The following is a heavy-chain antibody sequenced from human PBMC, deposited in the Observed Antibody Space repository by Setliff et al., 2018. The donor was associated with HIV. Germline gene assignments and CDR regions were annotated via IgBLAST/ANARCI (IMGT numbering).Heavy chain of an antibody. CDR2: VSHSAGT. V-gene: IGHV4-59*01. Sequence: KSSETLSLTCNVSPGSITVYYWTWVRQPPGRGLEWIGYVSHSAGTSYNPSLNSRVTMSVDPSRDQFSLKLSSVTAADTAVYYCAGYTTAWFAPYWGQGTLVTVSS. CDR3: AGYTTAWFAPY. D-gene: IGHD6-19*01. CDR1: PGSITVYY. J-gene: IGHJ4*02.